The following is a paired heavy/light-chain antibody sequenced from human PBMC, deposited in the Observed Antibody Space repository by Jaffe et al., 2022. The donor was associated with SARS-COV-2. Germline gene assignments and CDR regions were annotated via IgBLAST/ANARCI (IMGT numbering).Heavy chain of an antibody. D-gene: IGHD3-3*01. V-gene: IGHV1-18*01. J-gene: IGHJ4*02. Sequence: QVQLVQSGNEVKKPGASVKVSCKASGYTFTKYGISWVRQAPGQGLEWLGWISTYNGNTNYGQKFQGRVTMTTDTSASTAYMELWSLRSDDTAVYYCARWGGLVSIFGVVPDFWGQGTLVTVSS. CDR2: ISTYNGNT. CDR1: GYTFTKYG. CDR3: ARWGGLVSIFGVVPDF.
Light chain of an antibody. Sequence: DIQMTQSPSFVSASVGDTVTITCRASQGVSSWLAWYQQKPGKAPKVLIFDATTLQSGVPSRFSGSGFGTDFTLTISGLQPEDFATYYCQQANRFPSFGGGTKVEIK. CDR3: QQANRFPS. J-gene: IGKJ4*01. V-gene: IGKV1-12*01. CDR2: DAT. CDR1: QGVSSW.